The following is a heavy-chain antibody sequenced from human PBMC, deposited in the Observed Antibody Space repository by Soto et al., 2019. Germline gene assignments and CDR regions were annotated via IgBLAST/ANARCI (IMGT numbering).Heavy chain of an antibody. J-gene: IGHJ6*03. CDR3: AREVVVVAATIYYYYYYRDV. Sequence: QVQLQQWGAGLLKPSETLSLTCAVYGGSFSGYYWSWIRQPPGKGLEWIGEINHSGSTNYNPSLKSRVTISVDTSKNHFSLKLSSVTAADTAVYYCAREVVVVAATIYYYYYYRDVWGKGTTVTVSS. D-gene: IGHD2-15*01. CDR1: GGSFSGYY. CDR2: INHSGST. V-gene: IGHV4-34*01.